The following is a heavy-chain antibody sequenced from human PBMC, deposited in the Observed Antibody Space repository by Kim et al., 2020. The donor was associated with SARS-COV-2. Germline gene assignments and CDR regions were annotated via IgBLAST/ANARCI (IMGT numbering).Heavy chain of an antibody. CDR2: K. J-gene: IGHJ4*02. Sequence: KYYADSVKGRFTISRDNSKNTLYLQMNSLRAEDTAVYYCAKEFGDGSFDYWGQGTLVTVSS. V-gene: IGHV3-33*06. D-gene: IGHD3-10*01. CDR3: AKEFGDGSFDY.